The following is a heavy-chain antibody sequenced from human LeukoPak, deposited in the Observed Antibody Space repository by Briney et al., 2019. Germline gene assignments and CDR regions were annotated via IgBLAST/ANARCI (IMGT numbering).Heavy chain of an antibody. J-gene: IGHJ5*02. CDR2: INPNSGGT. V-gene: IGHV1-2*02. CDR3: ARESGSTGFDP. CDR1: GYTFTGYY. D-gene: IGHD1-26*01. Sequence: SVKVSCKASGYTFTGYYMHWVRQAPGQGLEWMGWINPNSGGTNYAQKIQGRVTMTRDTSISTAYMELSRLRSDDTAVYYCARESGSTGFDPWGQGTLVTVSS.